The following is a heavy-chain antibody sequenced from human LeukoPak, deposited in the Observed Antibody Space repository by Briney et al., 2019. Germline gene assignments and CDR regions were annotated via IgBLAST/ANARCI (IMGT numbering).Heavy chain of an antibody. CDR2: IRYDGSNK. D-gene: IGHD3-10*01. CDR3: EGFGELGDAFDI. V-gene: IGHV3-30*02. Sequence: PPGGSLRLSCAASGFTFSSYGMHWVRQAPGKGLEWVAFIRYDGSNKYYADSVKGRFTISRDNSKNTLYLQMNSLRAEDTAVYYCEGFGELGDAFDIWGQGTMVTVSS. J-gene: IGHJ3*02. CDR1: GFTFSSYG.